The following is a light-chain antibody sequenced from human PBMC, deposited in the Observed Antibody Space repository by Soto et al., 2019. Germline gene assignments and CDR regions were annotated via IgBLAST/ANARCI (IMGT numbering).Light chain of an antibody. CDR1: QSVSSNY. CDR3: QQYGSSPLT. Sequence: EIVLTQSPGTLSLSPGEGATLSCRASQSVSSNYLAWYHHKPGQAPRLLIYGASNRATDVPDRFSGSGSGTDFALTFSRLEPEDFALYYCQQYGSSPLTFGGGTKVEIK. V-gene: IGKV3-20*01. J-gene: IGKJ4*01. CDR2: GAS.